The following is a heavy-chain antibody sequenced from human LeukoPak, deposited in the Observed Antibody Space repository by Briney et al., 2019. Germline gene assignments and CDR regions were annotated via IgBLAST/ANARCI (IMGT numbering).Heavy chain of an antibody. V-gene: IGHV4-39*01. CDR1: GGSISSSSYY. Sequence: SETLSLTCTVSGGSISSSSYYWGWIREPPGKGLEWSGSINYSGSTYYNPSLKSRVTISVDTSKNQFSLKLSSVTAADTAVYYCARGKTVAATGYWGQGALVTVSS. D-gene: IGHD6-19*01. J-gene: IGHJ4*02. CDR2: INYSGST. CDR3: ARGKTVAATGY.